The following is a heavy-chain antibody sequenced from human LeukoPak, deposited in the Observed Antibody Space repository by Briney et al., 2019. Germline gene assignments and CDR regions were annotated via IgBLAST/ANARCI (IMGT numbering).Heavy chain of an antibody. D-gene: IGHD3-22*01. CDR1: GYSFTSYW. Sequence: GESLRISCKGSGYSFTSYWIGWVRQMPGKGLEWMGIIYPGDSDTRYSPSFQGQVTISADKSISTAYLQWSSLKASDTAMYYCARRPGGAYYYDSSGYYDYWGQGTLVTVSS. CDR3: ARRPGGAYYYDSSGYYDY. V-gene: IGHV5-51*01. J-gene: IGHJ4*02. CDR2: IYPGDSDT.